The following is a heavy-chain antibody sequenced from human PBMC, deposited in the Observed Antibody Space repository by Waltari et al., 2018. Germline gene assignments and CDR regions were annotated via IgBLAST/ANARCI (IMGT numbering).Heavy chain of an antibody. CDR3: ATEVAATGYYYYGMDV. CDR2: IKQDGSEK. J-gene: IGHJ6*02. D-gene: IGHD2-15*01. V-gene: IGHV3-7*01. Sequence: EVQLVESGGGLVQPGGSLRLSCAASGFTFSSYWMSWVRQAPGKGREWVANIKQDGSEKYYVDSVKGRFTISRDNAKNSLYLQMNSLRAEDTAVYYCATEVAATGYYYYGMDVWGQGTTVTVSS. CDR1: GFTFSSYW.